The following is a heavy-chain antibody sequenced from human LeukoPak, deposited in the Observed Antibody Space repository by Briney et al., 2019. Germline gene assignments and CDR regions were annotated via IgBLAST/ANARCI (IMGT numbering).Heavy chain of an antibody. Sequence: PSETLSLTCTVSGGSISSSSYYWGWIRQTPGKGLEWIASIYYSGSTDYNPSLKSRITISVDTSKNQFSLNLSSVTAADTAVYYCARHYYDSSGYFLYYFDYWGQGTLATVSS. CDR2: IYYSGST. V-gene: IGHV4-39*01. CDR1: GGSISSSSYY. J-gene: IGHJ4*02. CDR3: ARHYYDSSGYFLYYFDY. D-gene: IGHD3-22*01.